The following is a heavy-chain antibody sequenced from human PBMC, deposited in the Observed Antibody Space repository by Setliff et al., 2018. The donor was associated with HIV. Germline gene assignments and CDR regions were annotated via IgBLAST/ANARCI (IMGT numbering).Heavy chain of an antibody. CDR1: GYTFTSYG. J-gene: IGHJ4*02. V-gene: IGHV1-18*01. D-gene: IGHD1-26*01. Sequence: ASVKVSCKASGYTFTSYGISWVRQAPGQGLEWVGWINTYNGDTNYAQKLQDRVTMTTDTSTSTAYMDLRSLRSDDTAVYYCARGDWELLGAFDIWGQGTLVTVSS. CDR3: ARGDWELLGAFDI. CDR2: INTYNGDT.